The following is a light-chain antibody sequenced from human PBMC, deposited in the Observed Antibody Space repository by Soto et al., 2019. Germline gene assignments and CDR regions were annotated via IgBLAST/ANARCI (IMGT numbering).Light chain of an antibody. V-gene: IGKV3-20*01. CDR3: HQYGTPPFT. CDR2: GAS. J-gene: IGKJ2*01. CDR1: ETIGRAY. Sequence: IVLTQSPGTVSLSPGERATLSCRASETIGRAYFAWYQQKPGQTPRLLLYGASNRAAGIPDRFSGSGSGTDFTLTISRLEPEDSAVYYCHQYGTPPFTFGQGTKLEIK.